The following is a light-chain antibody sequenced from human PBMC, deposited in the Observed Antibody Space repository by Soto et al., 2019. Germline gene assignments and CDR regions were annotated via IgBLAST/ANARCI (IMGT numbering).Light chain of an antibody. Sequence: EIVLTQSPATLSVSPGERATLSCRASQSVSSYLAWYQQKPGQAPRLLIYDASNRATGIPARFSGSGSGTDFTLTISSLEPEDFAVYYCQPRSNWPRTFGQGTKV. CDR3: QPRSNWPRT. J-gene: IGKJ1*01. CDR1: QSVSSY. CDR2: DAS. V-gene: IGKV3-11*01.